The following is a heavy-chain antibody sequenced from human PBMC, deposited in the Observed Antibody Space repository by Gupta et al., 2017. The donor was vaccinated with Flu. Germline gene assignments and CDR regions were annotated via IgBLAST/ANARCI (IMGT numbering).Heavy chain of an antibody. V-gene: IGHV4-34*02. D-gene: IGHD1-20*01. J-gene: IGHJ6*02. CDR2: IHDSGST. CDR3: AREGISGTTPFYGYRAMDV. CDR1: GGSFSGSY. Sequence: VQLQQWGAGLLRPSETLSLACAVDGGSFSGSYCSWIRQPPGKGLEWIGEIHDSGSTNYNPSLKSRVTLSLDTSKKQFSLKLSSVTAADSAVYYCAREGISGTTPFYGYRAMDVWGQGTTVTVSS.